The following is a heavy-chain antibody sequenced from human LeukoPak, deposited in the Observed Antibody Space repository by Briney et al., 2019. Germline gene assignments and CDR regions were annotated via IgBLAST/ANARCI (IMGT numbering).Heavy chain of an antibody. Sequence: PSETLSLTCTVSGGSISSGSYYWSWIRQPAGKGLEWIGRIYTSGSTNYNPSLKSRVTISVDTSKNQFSLKLNSVTAADASVYYCARVGYGDYSKAFDYWGQGTLVTVSS. CDR2: IYTSGST. J-gene: IGHJ4*02. CDR1: GGSISSGSYY. D-gene: IGHD4-17*01. CDR3: ARVGYGDYSKAFDY. V-gene: IGHV4-61*02.